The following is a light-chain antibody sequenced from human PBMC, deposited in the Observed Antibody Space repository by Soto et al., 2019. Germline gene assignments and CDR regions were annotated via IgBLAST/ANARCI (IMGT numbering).Light chain of an antibody. V-gene: IGKV1-39*01. CDR2: GAS. Sequence: DVQMTQSPSSLSASVGDRVSMSCRASQSINTFLNWYQQKPGKAPHLLIYGASNLHSGVPSRFSGTGSGTVFTLTINGLQPDDFATYFCQQSYTTPAPTFGGGTRVDIK. CDR1: QSINTF. CDR3: QQSYTTPAPT. J-gene: IGKJ4*01.